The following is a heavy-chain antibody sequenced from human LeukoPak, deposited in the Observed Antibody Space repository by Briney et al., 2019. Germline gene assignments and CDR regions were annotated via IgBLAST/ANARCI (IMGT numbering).Heavy chain of an antibody. CDR2: ISPYNGYT. Sequence: RGSVTVSCTASGYTFTSYGISWVRQAPGQGLEWMGWISPYNGYTNYAQKLQGRVTMTTDTSTSTAYMELRSLRSDDTAVYYCARVLRFLEWTNWFDPWGQGTLVTVSS. CDR1: GYTFTSYG. CDR3: ARVLRFLEWTNWFDP. J-gene: IGHJ5*02. V-gene: IGHV1-18*01. D-gene: IGHD3-3*01.